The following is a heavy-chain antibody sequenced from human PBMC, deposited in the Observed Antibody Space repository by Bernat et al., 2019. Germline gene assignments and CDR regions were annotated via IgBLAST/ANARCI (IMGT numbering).Heavy chain of an antibody. CDR3: ASQRSYYDSSTYRPNWFDP. D-gene: IGHD3-22*01. J-gene: IGHJ5*02. CDR1: GGTLSSYA. V-gene: IGHV1-69*06. CDR2: IIPIFGTS. Sequence: QVQLVQSGAEVKKPGSSVKVSCKASGGTLSSYAISWVRRAPGQGLEWMGVIIPIFGTSNYAQKFQDRITITADKSTSTAYMELSSLTSEDTAVYYCASQRSYYDSSTYRPNWFDPWGQGTLVTVSS.